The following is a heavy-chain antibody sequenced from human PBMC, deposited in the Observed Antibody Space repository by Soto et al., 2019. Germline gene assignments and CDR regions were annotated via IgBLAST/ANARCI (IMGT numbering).Heavy chain of an antibody. J-gene: IGHJ4*02. CDR3: AKDHYYDSGSFSPYYFDY. CDR2: ISYNGRKT. V-gene: IGHV3-30*18. D-gene: IGHD3-10*01. CDR1: GFTFNTYG. Sequence: QVQLVESGGGVVQPGRSLRLSCAASGFTFNTYGMHWVRRAPGKGLEWVAVISYNGRKTYYVDSVKGRFTISRDNSKNTLYLQMNSLRAEDTAVYYCAKDHYYDSGSFSPYYFDYWGQGTLVTVSS.